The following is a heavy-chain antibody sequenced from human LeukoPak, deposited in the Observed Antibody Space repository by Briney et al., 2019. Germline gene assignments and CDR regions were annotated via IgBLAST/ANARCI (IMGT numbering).Heavy chain of an antibody. CDR3: ARQQEVTADSCYYAMDV. J-gene: IGHJ6*02. CDR2: ISPGDGRI. V-gene: IGHV1-46*01. D-gene: IGHD2-15*01. Sequence: GASVKVSCKASGYTFTSHSVHWVRQAPGQGLEWMGVISPGDGRITYSQKFQGGVTLTSDPSTRTVFMDLRGLRSEDTAVFYCARQQEVTADSCYYAMDVWGQGTTVTVSS. CDR1: GYTFTSHS.